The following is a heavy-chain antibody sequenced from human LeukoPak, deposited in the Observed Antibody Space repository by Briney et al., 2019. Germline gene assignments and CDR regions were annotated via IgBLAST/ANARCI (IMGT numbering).Heavy chain of an antibody. Sequence: ASVKVSCKASGYTFISYAMNWVRQAPGQGLEWMGWINTYTGNPTYAPGFTGRFVLSLDTSVTTAYLQISSLKAEDTAVYYCARGPAAGQLWGQGTLVTVSS. D-gene: IGHD6-13*01. CDR2: INTYTGNP. J-gene: IGHJ4*02. CDR1: GYTFISYA. V-gene: IGHV7-4-1*02. CDR3: ARGPAAGQL.